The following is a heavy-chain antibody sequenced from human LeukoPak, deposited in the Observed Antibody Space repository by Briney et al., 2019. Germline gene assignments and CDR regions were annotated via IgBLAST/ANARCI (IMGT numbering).Heavy chain of an antibody. CDR3: ARSVQGAFDI. J-gene: IGHJ3*02. V-gene: IGHV3-7*01. D-gene: IGHD3-10*01. CDR1: GFTLSNYG. CDR2: IKQDGSEK. Sequence: GGSLRLSCAASGFTLSNYGMSWVRQAPGKGLEWVANIKQDGSEKYYVDSVKGRFTISRDNAKNSLYLQMNSLRVEDTAVYYCARSVQGAFDIWGQGTMVTVSS.